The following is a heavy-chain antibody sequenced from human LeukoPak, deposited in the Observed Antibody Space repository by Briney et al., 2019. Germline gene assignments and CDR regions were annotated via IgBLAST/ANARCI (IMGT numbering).Heavy chain of an antibody. V-gene: IGHV5-51*01. D-gene: IGHD2-15*01. J-gene: IGHJ5*02. CDR1: GYSFTSYW. CDR3: ARQEYCSGGSCYTWFDP. CDR2: IYPGDSDT. Sequence: GESLKISCKGSGYSFTSYWIGWVRQMPGKGLEWMGIIYPGDSDTRYSPTFQGQVTISADKSISTAYLQWSSLKASDTAMYYCARQEYCSGGSCYTWFDPWGQGTLVTVSS.